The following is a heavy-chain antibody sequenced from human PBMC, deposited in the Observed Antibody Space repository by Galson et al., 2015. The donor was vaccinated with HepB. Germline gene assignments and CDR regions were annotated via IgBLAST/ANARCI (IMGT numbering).Heavy chain of an antibody. J-gene: IGHJ4*02. V-gene: IGHV3-66*02. D-gene: IGHD3-22*01. CDR2: IYSGGST. CDR1: GFTVSSNY. Sequence: SLRLSCAASGFTVSSNYMSWVRQAPGKGLEWVSVIYSGGSTYYADSVKGRFTISRDNSKNTLYLQMNSLRAEDTAVYYCAREIGDSSGYTFDYWGQGTLVTVSS. CDR3: AREIGDSSGYTFDY.